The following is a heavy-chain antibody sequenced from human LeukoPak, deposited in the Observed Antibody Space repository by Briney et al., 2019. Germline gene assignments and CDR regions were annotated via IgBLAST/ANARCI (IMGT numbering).Heavy chain of an antibody. Sequence: GESLKISCQTSGYIFTDYWIGWVRQMPGKGLEWMAIIYCDGSKTIYSPSFQTQVTISADKSISTANLQWSSLKASDTAMYYCARGSGSYNRHFDYWGQGTLVTVSS. V-gene: IGHV5-51*01. CDR2: IYCDGSKT. CDR1: GYIFTDYW. CDR3: ARGSGSYNRHFDY. D-gene: IGHD1-26*01. J-gene: IGHJ4*02.